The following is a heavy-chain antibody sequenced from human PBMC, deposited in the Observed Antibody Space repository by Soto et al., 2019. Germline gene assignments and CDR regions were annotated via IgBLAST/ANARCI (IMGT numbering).Heavy chain of an antibody. Sequence: EVQLLESGGGLVQPGGSLRLSCAASGFTFSSYAMSWVRQAPGKGLEWVSAISGSGGSTYYADSVKGRFTISRDNSKNAVYSRMNRLGAGDKAVYYCAKGQLTENRGYSYGYALYFDYWGQGTLVTVSS. CDR3: AKGQLTENRGYSYGYALYFDY. CDR1: GFTFSSYA. D-gene: IGHD5-18*01. J-gene: IGHJ4*02. V-gene: IGHV3-23*01. CDR2: ISGSGGST.